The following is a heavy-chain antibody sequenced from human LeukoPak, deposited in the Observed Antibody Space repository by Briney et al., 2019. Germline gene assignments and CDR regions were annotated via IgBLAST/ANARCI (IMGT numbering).Heavy chain of an antibody. CDR3: ARDFVGYFDY. D-gene: IGHD1-26*01. CDR2: ISSSSSYI. J-gene: IGHJ4*02. V-gene: IGHV3-21*01. CDR1: GFTFSSYS. Sequence: PGGSLRLSCAASGFTFSSYSMNWVRQAPGKGLEWVSSISSSSSYIYYADSARGRFTISRDNAKNSLYLQMNSLRAEDTAVYYCARDFVGYFDYWGQGTLVTVSS.